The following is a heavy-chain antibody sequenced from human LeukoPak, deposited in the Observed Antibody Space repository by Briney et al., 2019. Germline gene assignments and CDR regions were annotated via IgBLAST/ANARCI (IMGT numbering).Heavy chain of an antibody. J-gene: IGHJ4*02. D-gene: IGHD5-18*01. Sequence: GGSLRLSCAASGFTFSSHWMTWVRQAPGEGLEWVANIKEDGSEEYYEDSVKGRFTISRDNAKNSVFLQMNSLRVEDTAVYYCARDGPTAYFDYWGQGTLVTVSS. CDR1: GFTFSSHW. V-gene: IGHV3-7*01. CDR3: ARDGPTAYFDY. CDR2: IKEDGSEE.